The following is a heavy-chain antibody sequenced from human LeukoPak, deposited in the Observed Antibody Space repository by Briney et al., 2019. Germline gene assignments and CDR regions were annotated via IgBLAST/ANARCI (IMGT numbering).Heavy chain of an antibody. D-gene: IGHD5-12*01. CDR2: IYTSGST. J-gene: IGHJ4*02. CDR1: GGSISSGSYY. V-gene: IGHV4-61*02. CDR3: ARDGRGSFDY. Sequence: SETLSLTCTVSGGSISSGSYYWSWIRQPAGKGLEWIGRIYTSGSTNYNPSLKSRVTISVDTSKNQFTLKLSSVTAADTAVYYCARDGRGSFDYWGQGTLVTVSS.